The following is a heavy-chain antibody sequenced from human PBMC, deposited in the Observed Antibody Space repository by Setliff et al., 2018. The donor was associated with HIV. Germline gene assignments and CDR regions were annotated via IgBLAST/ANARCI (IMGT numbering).Heavy chain of an antibody. CDR2: IIPILGTA. J-gene: IGHJ6*03. D-gene: IGHD3-3*01. CDR1: KGTFTTYR. Sequence: ASVKVSCKASKGTFTTYRFTWVRQAPGQGLEWMGRIIPILGTANYAQRFQGKVTITADKSTSTAYMELTSLRFDDTAMYYCVRGVQSPPHYSYYYMDVWGEGTMVTVSS. V-gene: IGHV1-69*08. CDR3: VRGVQSPPHYSYYYMDV.